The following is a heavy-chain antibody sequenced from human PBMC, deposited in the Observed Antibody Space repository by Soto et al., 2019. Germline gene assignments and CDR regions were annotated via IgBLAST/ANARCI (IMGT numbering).Heavy chain of an antibody. CDR1: GYTFTSYG. D-gene: IGHD2-15*01. CDR3: ARDGPRDIVVVVAATNLQNDAFDI. CDR2: ISAYNGNT. J-gene: IGHJ3*02. V-gene: IGHV1-18*01. Sequence: ASVKVSCKASGYTFTSYGISWVRQAPGQGLEWMGWISAYNGNTNYAQKLQGRVTMTTDTSTSTAYMELRSLRSDDTAVYYCARDGPRDIVVVVAATNLQNDAFDIWGQGTRVTVSS.